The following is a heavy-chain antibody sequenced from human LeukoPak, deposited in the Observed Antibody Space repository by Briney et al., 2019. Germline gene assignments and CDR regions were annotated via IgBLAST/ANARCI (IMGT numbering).Heavy chain of an antibody. D-gene: IGHD5-18*01. Sequence: PGGSLRLSCAASGFIFSSYWMSWVRQAPGKGLEWVVNIKQDGSEKYYVDSVKGRFTISRDNAKNSLYLQMNSLRAEDTAVYYCARERTWIQLWFGSYYYGMDVWGQGTTVTVSS. CDR1: GFIFSSYW. CDR3: ARERTWIQLWFGSYYYGMDV. J-gene: IGHJ6*02. CDR2: IKQDGSEK. V-gene: IGHV3-7*01.